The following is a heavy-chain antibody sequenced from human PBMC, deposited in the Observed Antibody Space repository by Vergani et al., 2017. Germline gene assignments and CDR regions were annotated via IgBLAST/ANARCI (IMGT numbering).Heavy chain of an antibody. Sequence: QVQLVQSGAEVKKPGASVKVSCKASGYTFTGYYMHWVRQAPGQGLEWMGWINPNSGGTHYAQKFQGRGTMNRDTSISTAYMELRRLRSDDTAVYYCASLSYYYYGIDVWGQGTTVTVSS. V-gene: IGHV1-2*02. CDR2: INPNSGGT. CDR1: GYTFTGYY. CDR3: ASLSYYYYGIDV. J-gene: IGHJ6*02.